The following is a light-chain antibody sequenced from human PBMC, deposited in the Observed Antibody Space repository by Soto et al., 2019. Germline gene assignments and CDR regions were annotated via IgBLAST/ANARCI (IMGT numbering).Light chain of an antibody. CDR3: QQYATSRT. V-gene: IGKV3-20*01. Sequence: EIVLTQSPGTLSLSPGERATLSCRASQTVSNNYLAWYQQKPGQEPRLFIYGASTRATGIPDRFSGSGSGTDFTLTISRLEPEDVAVYYCQQYATSRTFGQGNKVEVK. CDR2: GAS. J-gene: IGKJ1*01. CDR1: QTVSNNY.